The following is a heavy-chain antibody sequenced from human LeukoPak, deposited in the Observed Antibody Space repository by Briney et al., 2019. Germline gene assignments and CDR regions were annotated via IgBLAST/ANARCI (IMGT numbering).Heavy chain of an antibody. D-gene: IGHD3-16*01. Sequence: PSETLSLTCTVSGASISSTYYSWIRQPPGKGLEWIGCIYHSASTYYNPSLKSRVSISVDRSKNQFSLKLSSVTAADTAVYYCARDWGTFRPGEGSAFDIWGQGTMVTVSS. V-gene: IGHV4-30-2*01. CDR2: IYHSAST. CDR1: GASISSTYYS. CDR3: ARDWGTFRPGEGSAFDI. J-gene: IGHJ3*02.